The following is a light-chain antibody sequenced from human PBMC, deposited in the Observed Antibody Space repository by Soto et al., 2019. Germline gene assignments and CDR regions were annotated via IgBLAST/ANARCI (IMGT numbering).Light chain of an antibody. J-gene: IGLJ2*01. CDR2: QDT. CDR1: RLGDKY. CDR3: QAWDTNTADVV. V-gene: IGLV3-1*01. Sequence: SYELTQSPSVSVSPGQTASITCSGDRLGDKYACWYQQKPGQSPVLVIYQDTERPSGIPERFSGSNSGNTATLTISGTQAMDEADYYCQAWDTNTADVVFGGGTKLTVL.